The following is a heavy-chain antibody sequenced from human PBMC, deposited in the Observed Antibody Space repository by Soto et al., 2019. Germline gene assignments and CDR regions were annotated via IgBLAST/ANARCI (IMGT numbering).Heavy chain of an antibody. D-gene: IGHD2-2*01. CDR1: VFTFSSYS. V-gene: IGHV3-23*01. CDR2: ISGSGGST. CDR3: AKVAFSRDIVVVPAQDY. J-gene: IGHJ4*02. Sequence: GGSMRLSFSASVFTFSSYSMSGVRQAPGKGLEWVSAISGSGGSTYYADSVKGRFTISRDNSKNTLYLQMNSLRAEDTAVYYCAKVAFSRDIVVVPAQDYWGQGTLVTVSS.